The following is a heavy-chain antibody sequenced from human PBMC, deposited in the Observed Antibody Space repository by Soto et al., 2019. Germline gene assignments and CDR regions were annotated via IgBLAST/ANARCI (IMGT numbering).Heavy chain of an antibody. D-gene: IGHD3-10*01. CDR1: GFTFSSYG. Sequence: GGSLRLSCAASGFTFSSYGMHWVRQAPGKGLEWVAVISYDGSNKYYADSVKGRFTISRDNSKNTLYLQMNSLRAEDTAVYYCAKDSRRPRYYYGSGSYYRGGYYFDYWGQGTLVTVSS. V-gene: IGHV3-30*18. CDR2: ISYDGSNK. CDR3: AKDSRRPRYYYGSGSYYRGGYYFDY. J-gene: IGHJ4*02.